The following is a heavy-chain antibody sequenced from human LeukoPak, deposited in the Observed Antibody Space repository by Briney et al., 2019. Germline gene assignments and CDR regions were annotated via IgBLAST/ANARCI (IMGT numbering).Heavy chain of an antibody. J-gene: IGHJ4*02. Sequence: PGTSLRLSCAASGFTLTSYGMHWVRQAPGKGLEWVAVISYEKNEEFYADSVKGRSTISRDSSKNTLYLQMNSLRPEDTAVYYCVKGRSGSSYSPSDSWGQGTLATVSS. V-gene: IGHV3-30*18. CDR1: GFTLTSYG. CDR2: ISYEKNEE. CDR3: VKGRSGSSYSPSDS. D-gene: IGHD2-15*01.